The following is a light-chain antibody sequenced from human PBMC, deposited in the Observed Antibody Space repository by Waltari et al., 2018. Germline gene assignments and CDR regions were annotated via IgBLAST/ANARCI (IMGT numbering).Light chain of an antibody. Sequence: QSALTQPASVSASPGQSITISCTGTSSDVGSYHLVSWYQHHPGKAPKLMIYEGTKRPSGVSNRFSGSKSGNTASLTISGLQADDEADYYCCSYAGSSTSYWVFGGGTKLTVL. CDR3: CSYAGSSTSYWV. V-gene: IGLV2-23*01. CDR2: EGT. J-gene: IGLJ3*02. CDR1: SSDVGSYHL.